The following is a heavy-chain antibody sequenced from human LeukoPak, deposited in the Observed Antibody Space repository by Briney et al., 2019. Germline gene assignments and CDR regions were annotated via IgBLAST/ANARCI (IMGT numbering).Heavy chain of an antibody. CDR3: ATSTAAAGTD. Sequence: PGGSLTLSCAASGFIFSNLWMSWVRQAPGKGLKWVANIKEDGSEKYYVDSVKGRFTISRDNAQNSLYLQMNSLRAEDTAIYYCATSTAAAGTDWGQGTLVTVSS. D-gene: IGHD6-13*01. CDR1: GFIFSNLW. J-gene: IGHJ4*02. CDR2: IKEDGSEK. V-gene: IGHV3-7*03.